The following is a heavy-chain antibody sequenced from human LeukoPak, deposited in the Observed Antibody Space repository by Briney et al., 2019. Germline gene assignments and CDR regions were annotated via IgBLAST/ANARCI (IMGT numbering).Heavy chain of an antibody. CDR1: GGTFSSYA. CDR3: ARWKEYYDSSGYYITPDY. V-gene: IGHV1-69*04. D-gene: IGHD3-22*01. Sequence: SVKVSRKASGGTFSSYAISWVRQAPGQGLEWMGRIIPILGIANYAQKFQGRVTITADKSTSTAYMELSSLRPEDTAVYYCARWKEYYDSSGYYITPDYWGQGTLVTVSS. J-gene: IGHJ4*02. CDR2: IIPILGIA.